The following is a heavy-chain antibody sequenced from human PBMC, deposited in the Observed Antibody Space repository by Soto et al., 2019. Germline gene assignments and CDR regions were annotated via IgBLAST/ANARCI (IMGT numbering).Heavy chain of an antibody. J-gene: IGHJ4*02. V-gene: IGHV3-23*01. Sequence: EVQLLESGGGLVQPGGSLRLSCAASGFTFSMYAMSCVRQAPGKGLEWVSSISGSGGGTYYADSVKGRFTISRDNSQNTLYLQMNSLSAEDTAVYYCAKDHRYQLQAMETDWGQGTPVTVSS. CDR3: AKDHRYQLQAMETD. D-gene: IGHD2-2*01. CDR2: ISGSGGGT. CDR1: GFTFSMYA.